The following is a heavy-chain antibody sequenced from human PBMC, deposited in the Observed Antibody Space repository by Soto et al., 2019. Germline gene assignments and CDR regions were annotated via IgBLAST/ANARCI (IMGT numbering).Heavy chain of an antibody. CDR3: ARDDRDGYTWGPYYFDY. D-gene: IGHD3-16*01. Sequence: SETLSLTCTVSGVSISNYYWSWVRQPPGKGLEWIGYINYRGSTNYNPSLKSRVTISVDTSKNQFSLKLSSVTAADTAVYYCARDDRDGYTWGPYYFDYWGQGTLVTVSS. J-gene: IGHJ4*02. V-gene: IGHV4-59*01. CDR2: INYRGST. CDR1: GVSISNYY.